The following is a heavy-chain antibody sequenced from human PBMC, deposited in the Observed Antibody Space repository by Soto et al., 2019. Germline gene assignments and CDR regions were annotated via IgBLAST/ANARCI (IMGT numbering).Heavy chain of an antibody. CDR3: TRSKSFDY. V-gene: IGHV3-49*03. CDR2: IRSKGYGGTT. Sequence: HPGGSLRLSCTGSGFTFGDYAMSWFRLAPGKGLEWVGFIRSKGYGGTTEYAASAKGRFTISRDDSTSIAYLQMNSLKTEDTAVYYCTRSKSFDYWGQGTLVTVSS. J-gene: IGHJ4*02. CDR1: GFTFGDYA.